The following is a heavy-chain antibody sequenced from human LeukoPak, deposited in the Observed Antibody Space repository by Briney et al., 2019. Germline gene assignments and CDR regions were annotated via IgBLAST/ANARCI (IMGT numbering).Heavy chain of an antibody. CDR3: TKFSLRGTYSFDH. V-gene: IGHV3-23*01. CDR1: GFTFNGNG. Sequence: PGGSLRLSCAASGFTFNGNGMSWVRQAPGKGLEWVSVISASGGSTYYADSVKGRFTISRDNSKNTLFLQINSLRVEDTALYYCTKFSLRGTYSFDHWGQGTLVTVSS. CDR2: ISASGGST. D-gene: IGHD1-26*01. J-gene: IGHJ4*02.